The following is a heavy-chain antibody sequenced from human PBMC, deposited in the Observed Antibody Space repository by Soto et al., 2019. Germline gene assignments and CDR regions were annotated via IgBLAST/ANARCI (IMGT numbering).Heavy chain of an antibody. Sequence: QVQLVQSGAEVKKPGSSVKVSCKASGGTFSSYAISWVRQAPGQGLEWMGGIIPILGTANYAQKFQGRVTITADESTSTAYMELSSLRSEDTAVYYCAKERIAGLHLSCFDYWGQGTLVTVSS. CDR2: IIPILGTA. CDR1: GGTFSSYA. V-gene: IGHV1-69*01. CDR3: AKERIAGLHLSCFDY. D-gene: IGHD2-21*01. J-gene: IGHJ4*02.